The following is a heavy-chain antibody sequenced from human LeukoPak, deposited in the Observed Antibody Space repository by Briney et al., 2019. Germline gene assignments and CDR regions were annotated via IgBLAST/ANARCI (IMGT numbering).Heavy chain of an antibody. V-gene: IGHV3-33*06. Sequence: GGSLRLSCAASGFTFSSYGMHWVRQAPGKGLEWVAVIWYDGSNKYYADSVKGRFTISRDNSKNTLYLQMNSLRAEDTAVYYCAKVAELELREYYFDYWGQGTLVTVSS. CDR1: GFTFSSYG. D-gene: IGHD1-7*01. J-gene: IGHJ4*02. CDR2: IWYDGSNK. CDR3: AKVAELELREYYFDY.